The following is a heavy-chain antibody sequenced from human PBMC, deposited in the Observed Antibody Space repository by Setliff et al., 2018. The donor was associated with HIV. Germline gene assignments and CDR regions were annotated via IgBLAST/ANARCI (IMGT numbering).Heavy chain of an antibody. J-gene: IGHJ6*03. CDR1: GDSISSGAYY. D-gene: IGHD6-13*01. V-gene: IGHV4-61*09. Sequence: SETLSLTCTVSGDSISSGAYYWSWIRQSAGKGLEWIGHIETSGITNYNPSLKSRVTISIETSKNRFSLKLNSVTAADTAQYYCARTRPGIAAAGTQRGYYYYYYMDVWGKGTTVTVSS. CDR2: IETSGIT. CDR3: ARTRPGIAAAGTQRGYYYYYYMDV.